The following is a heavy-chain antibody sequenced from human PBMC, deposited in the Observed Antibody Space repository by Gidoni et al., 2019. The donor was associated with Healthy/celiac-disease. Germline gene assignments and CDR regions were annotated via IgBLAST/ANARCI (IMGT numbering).Heavy chain of an antibody. CDR3: ARDYSRRFSGPSRYIGGWFDP. CDR1: GGSFRGYY. V-gene: IGHV4-34*01. CDR2: INHSGST. J-gene: IGHJ5*02. D-gene: IGHD2-15*01. Sequence: QVQLQQWGAGLLKPSETLSLTCAVYGGSFRGYYSSWIRQPPGKGMEWIGEINHSGSTNNNPSLKGRVTISVDTSKNQFSLKLSSVTAADTAVYYCARDYSRRFSGPSRYIGGWFDPWGQGTLVTVSS.